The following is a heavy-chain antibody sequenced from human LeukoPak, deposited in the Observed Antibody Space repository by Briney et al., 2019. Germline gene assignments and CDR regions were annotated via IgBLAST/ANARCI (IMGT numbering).Heavy chain of an antibody. CDR3: ATVADSSALPSYYYYYFMDV. Sequence: ATVKISCKVSGYTFTDYYMHWVQQAPGKGLEWMGLVDPEDGETIYAEKFQGRVTTTADTSTDTAYMELSSLRSEDTAVYYCATVADSSALPSYYYYYFMDVWGKGTTVSVSS. CDR1: GYTFTDYY. V-gene: IGHV1-69-2*01. J-gene: IGHJ6*03. D-gene: IGHD3-22*01. CDR2: VDPEDGET.